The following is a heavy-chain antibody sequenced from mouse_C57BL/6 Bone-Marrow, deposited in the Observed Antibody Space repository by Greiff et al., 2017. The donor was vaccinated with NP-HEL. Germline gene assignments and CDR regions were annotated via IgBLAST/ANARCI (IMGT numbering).Heavy chain of an antibody. Sequence: VQLQQPGAELVRPGSSVKLSCKASGYTFTSYWMHWVKQRPIQGLEWIGNIDPSDSETHYNQNFKDKATLTVDNSSSTAYLQLSSLTSEDSAVYYCASEGFAYWGPGTLVTVSA. J-gene: IGHJ3*01. V-gene: IGHV1-52*01. CDR1: GYTFTSYW. CDR2: IDPSDSET. CDR3: ASEGFAY.